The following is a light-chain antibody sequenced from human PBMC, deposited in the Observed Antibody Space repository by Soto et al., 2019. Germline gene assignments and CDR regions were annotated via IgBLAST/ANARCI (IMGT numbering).Light chain of an antibody. CDR2: AAS. V-gene: IGKV1-6*01. Sequence: ATQMTQSPSSLSASVGDRVTIACRASQGIRTELGWYQQKPGEAPKLLIYAASTLQSGVPSRFSGSGSGTDFTLTISSLQPEDFATYYCLQDSDYPRTFGQGTKVEMK. CDR1: QGIRTE. CDR3: LQDSDYPRT. J-gene: IGKJ1*01.